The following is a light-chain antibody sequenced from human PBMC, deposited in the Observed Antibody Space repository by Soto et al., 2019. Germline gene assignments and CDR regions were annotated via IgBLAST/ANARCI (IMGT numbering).Light chain of an antibody. CDR3: QQTYRIPLT. Sequence: EIVMTQSPATLSVSPGEGATLSCRASQGIGDTLAWYQQKPGQTPILLIYDTSIRATGVPARFSGSRSGTDFTLTISSLQPEDFATYSCQQTYRIPLTFGGGTKVDI. CDR2: DTS. V-gene: IGKV3-15*01. J-gene: IGKJ4*01. CDR1: QGIGDT.